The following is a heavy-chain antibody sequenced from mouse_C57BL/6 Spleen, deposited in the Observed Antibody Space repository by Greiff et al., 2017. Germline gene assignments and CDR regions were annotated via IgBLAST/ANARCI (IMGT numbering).Heavy chain of an antibody. CDR1: GFTFSDYY. CDR2: ISNGGGST. J-gene: IGHJ2*01. V-gene: IGHV5-12*01. D-gene: IGHD1-1*01. Sequence: VQLKESGGGLVQPGGSLKLSCAASGFTFSDYYMYWVRQTPEKRLEWVAYISNGGGSTYYPDTVKGRFTISRDNAKNTLYLQMSRLKSEDTAMYYCARGYGSSPFDYWGQGTTLTVSS. CDR3: ARGYGSSPFDY.